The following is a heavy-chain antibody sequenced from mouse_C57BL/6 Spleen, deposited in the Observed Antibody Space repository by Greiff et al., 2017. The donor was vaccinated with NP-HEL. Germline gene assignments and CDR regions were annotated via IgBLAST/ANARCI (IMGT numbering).Heavy chain of an antibody. CDR3: AREGYGNYFFDY. J-gene: IGHJ2*01. CDR2: ISSGGSYT. Sequence: EVQGVESGGDLVKPGGSLKLSCAASGFTFSSYGMSWVRQTPDKRLEWVATISSGGSYTYYPDSVKGRFTISGDNAKNTLYLQMSSLKSEDTAMYYCAREGYGNYFFDYWGQGTTLTVSS. D-gene: IGHD2-10*02. CDR1: GFTFSSYG. V-gene: IGHV5-6*01.